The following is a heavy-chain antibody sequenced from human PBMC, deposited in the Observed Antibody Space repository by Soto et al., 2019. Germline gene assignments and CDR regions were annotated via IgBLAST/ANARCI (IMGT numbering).Heavy chain of an antibody. D-gene: IGHD5-12*01. CDR2: IYYSGST. Sequence: TSETLSLTCTVSGGSISSSSYYWGWIRQPPGKGLEWIGSIYYSGSTYYNPSLKSRVTISVDTSKNQFSLKLSSVTAADTAVYYCARRDGYNLDRDYWGQGTLVTVSS. V-gene: IGHV4-39*01. CDR1: GGSISSSSYY. CDR3: ARRDGYNLDRDY. J-gene: IGHJ4*02.